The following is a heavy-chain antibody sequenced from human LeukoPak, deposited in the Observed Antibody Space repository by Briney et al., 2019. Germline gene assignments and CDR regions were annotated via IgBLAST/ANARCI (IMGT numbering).Heavy chain of an antibody. J-gene: IGHJ4*02. CDR1: GFTFSDYY. CDR2: ISSSGSTI. Sequence: PGGSLRLSCAASGFTFSDYYMSWIRQAPGKGLEWVSYISSSGSTIYYADSVKGRFTISRDNSKNTLYLQMNRLRDEDTALFYCAKEVKDTGYYHLDNWGQGTLVTVSS. V-gene: IGHV3-11*01. D-gene: IGHD3-3*01. CDR3: AKEVKDTGYYHLDN.